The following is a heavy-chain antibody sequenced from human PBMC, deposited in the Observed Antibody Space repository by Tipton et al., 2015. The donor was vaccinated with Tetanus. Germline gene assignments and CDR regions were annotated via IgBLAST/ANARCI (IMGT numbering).Heavy chain of an antibody. Sequence: TLSLTCTVSGGSISSGDFHWSWIRQPPGKGLEWLAYISGSGTTNSNYSLQSRITMTQDTSRNQFSLKLTSVTAADTAVYYCARGEAAGMQGFGYWGQGTQVTVSS. CDR3: ARGEAAGMQGFGY. CDR1: GGSISSGDFH. V-gene: IGHV4-61*08. J-gene: IGHJ4*02. CDR2: ISGSGTT. D-gene: IGHD6-13*01.